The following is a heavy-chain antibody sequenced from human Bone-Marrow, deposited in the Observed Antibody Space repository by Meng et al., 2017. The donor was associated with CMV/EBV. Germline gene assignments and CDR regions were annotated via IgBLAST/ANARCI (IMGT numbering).Heavy chain of an antibody. CDR1: GFTFSSYA. CDR2: ISYDGSNK. J-gene: IGHJ4*02. D-gene: IGHD2-2*02. CDR3: ARESRCSSTSCYTGSLGRTNGYFDY. Sequence: GESLKISCAASGFTFSSYAMHWVRQAPGKGLEWVAVISYDGSNKYYADSVKGRFTISRDNSKNTLYLQMNSLRAEDTAVYYCARESRCSSTSCYTGSLGRTNGYFDYWGQGTRVTGSS. V-gene: IGHV3-30*04.